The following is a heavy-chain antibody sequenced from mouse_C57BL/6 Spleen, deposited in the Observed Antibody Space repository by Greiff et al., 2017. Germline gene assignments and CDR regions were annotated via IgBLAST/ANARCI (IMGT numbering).Heavy chain of an antibody. CDR1: GFTFSSYG. Sequence: EVQVVESGGDLVKPGGSLKLSCAASGFTFSSYGMSWVRQTPDQRLEWVATISSGGSYTYYPDSVKGRFTISRDKAKNTLYLQMSSPKSEDTAMYYCARQGLLGNAMDYWGQGTSVTVSS. D-gene: IGHD2-1*01. CDR2: ISSGGSYT. J-gene: IGHJ4*01. CDR3: ARQGLLGNAMDY. V-gene: IGHV5-6*01.